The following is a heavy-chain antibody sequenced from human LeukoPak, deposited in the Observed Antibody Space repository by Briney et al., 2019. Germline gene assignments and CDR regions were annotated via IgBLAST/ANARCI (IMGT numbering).Heavy chain of an antibody. J-gene: IGHJ6*03. Sequence: SETLSLTCTVSGGSISCSSYYWGWIRQPPGKGLEWIGSIYYSGSTYYIPSLKSRVTISVDTSKNQFSLKLSSVTAADTAVYYCARQRDSSGYHYYYYMDVWGKGTTVTISS. V-gene: IGHV4-39*01. CDR3: ARQRDSSGYHYYYYMDV. CDR2: IYYSGST. CDR1: GGSISCSSYY. D-gene: IGHD3-22*01.